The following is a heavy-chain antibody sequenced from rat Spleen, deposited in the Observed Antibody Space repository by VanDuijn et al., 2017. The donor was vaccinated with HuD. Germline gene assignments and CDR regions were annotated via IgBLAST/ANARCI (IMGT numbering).Heavy chain of an antibody. D-gene: IGHD4-3*01. V-gene: IGHV5-25*01. J-gene: IGHJ4*01. CDR2: ISTGGDNT. CDR3: ARHNSGYGVMDA. CDR1: GFTFSNYY. Sequence: EVQLVASGGGLVQPGRSLKLSCAASGFTFSNYYMAWVRQAPTKGLEWVAYISTGGDNTYYRDSVKGRFTISRDNAKSTLYLQMDSLRSEDTATYYCARHNSGYGVMDAWGQGASVTVSS.